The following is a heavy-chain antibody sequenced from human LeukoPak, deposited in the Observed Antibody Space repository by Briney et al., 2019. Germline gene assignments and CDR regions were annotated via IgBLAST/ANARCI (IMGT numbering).Heavy chain of an antibody. Sequence: SETLSLTCTVSGGSISSGSYYWSWIRQPAGRGLEWIVRIYTSGSTSYNPSLKSRVTISVDTPKNQFSLKLSSVTAADTAVYYCARVPYCGGDCYSGAFDIWGQGTMVTVSS. CDR3: ARVPYCGGDCYSGAFDI. CDR1: GGSISSGSYY. V-gene: IGHV4-61*02. CDR2: IYTSGST. J-gene: IGHJ3*02. D-gene: IGHD2-21*01.